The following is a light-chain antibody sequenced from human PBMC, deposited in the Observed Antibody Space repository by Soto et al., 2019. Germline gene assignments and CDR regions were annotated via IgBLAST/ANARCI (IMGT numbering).Light chain of an antibody. CDR3: QQSYSTLTWT. Sequence: DIQLTQSPSFLSASVGDRVTITCRASQGISSYLAWYQQKPGKAPKLLIYAASTLQSGVPSRFSGSGSGTEFTLTISSLQPEDFATYYCQQSYSTLTWTFGQGTKVDIK. CDR1: QGISSY. V-gene: IGKV1-9*01. J-gene: IGKJ1*01. CDR2: AAS.